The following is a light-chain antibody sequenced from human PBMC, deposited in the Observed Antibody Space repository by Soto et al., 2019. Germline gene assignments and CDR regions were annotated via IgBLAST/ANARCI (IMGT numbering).Light chain of an antibody. V-gene: IGLV2-23*01. CDR3: CSYAGSSTYV. CDR1: SSDVGNYNL. J-gene: IGLJ1*01. CDR2: EGS. Sequence: QSALTQPASVSGSPGQSITISCTGTSSDVGNYNLVSWYQQHPGKAPKLMIYEGSKRPSGVSNRFSGSKSGNTASLTISILQAEDEAAYYCCSYAGSSTYVFGTATTVTVL.